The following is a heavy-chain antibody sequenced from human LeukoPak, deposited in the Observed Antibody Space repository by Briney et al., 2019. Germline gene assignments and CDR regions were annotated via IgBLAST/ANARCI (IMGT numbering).Heavy chain of an antibody. J-gene: IGHJ4*02. CDR2: IRYDDSDK. Sequence: PGGSLRLSCAASGFSFCTSGMHWVRQAPGKGLEWVAFIRYDDSDKYYADSVRGRFTISRYNSKNTLYLQMHSLRPEDTAVYYCGPLIGGYWGQGARVTVSS. D-gene: IGHD2-21*01. V-gene: IGHV3-30*02. CDR1: GFSFCTSG. CDR3: GPLIGGY.